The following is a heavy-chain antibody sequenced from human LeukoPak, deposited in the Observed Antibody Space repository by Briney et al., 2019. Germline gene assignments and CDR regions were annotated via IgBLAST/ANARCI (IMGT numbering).Heavy chain of an antibody. J-gene: IGHJ4*02. V-gene: IGHV1-69*01. CDR1: GGTFSSYA. CDR3: ARSYDYVWGSYRYIGYFDY. CDR2: IIPIFGTA. D-gene: IGHD3-16*02. Sequence: ASVKVSCKASGGTFSSYAISWVRQAPGQGLEWMGGIIPIFGTANYAQKFQGRVTITADESTSTAYMEQSSLRSEDTAVYYCARSYDYVWGSYRYIGYFDYWGQGTLVTVSS.